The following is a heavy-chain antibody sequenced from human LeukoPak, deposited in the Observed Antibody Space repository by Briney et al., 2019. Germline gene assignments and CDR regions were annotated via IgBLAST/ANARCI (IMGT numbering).Heavy chain of an antibody. V-gene: IGHV4-59*08. D-gene: IGHD5-24*01. CDR1: GGSISSYY. CDR3: ARNRDGYNSFDY. J-gene: IGHJ4*02. Sequence: SETLSLTCTVSGGSISSYYWSWIRQPPGKGLEWIGYINYSGSTTYNPSLKSRITISLDMSKNQFSLKLSSVTAADTAVYYCARNRDGYNSFDYWGQGTLVTVSS. CDR2: INYSGST.